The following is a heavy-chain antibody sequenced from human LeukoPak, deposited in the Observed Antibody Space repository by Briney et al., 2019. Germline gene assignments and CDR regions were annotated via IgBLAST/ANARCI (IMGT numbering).Heavy chain of an antibody. D-gene: IGHD6-13*01. V-gene: IGHV3-30*18. CDR2: ISYDGSNK. CDR1: GFTFSSYG. J-gene: IGHJ3*02. Sequence: PGGSLRLSCAASGFTFSSYGMHWVRQAPGKGLEWVAVISYDGSNKYYADSVKGRFTISRDNSKNTLYLQMNSLRAEDTAVYYCAKDWNFYSSSPLGTFDIWGQGTMVTVSS. CDR3: AKDWNFYSSSPLGTFDI.